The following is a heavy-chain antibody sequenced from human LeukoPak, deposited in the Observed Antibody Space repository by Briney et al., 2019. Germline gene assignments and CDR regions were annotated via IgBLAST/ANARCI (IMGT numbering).Heavy chain of an antibody. D-gene: IGHD3-22*01. CDR1: GFAFNRNG. CDR2: IKADGSTT. V-gene: IGHV3-74*01. Sequence: PGGPFRLPWAASGFAFNRNGLTWVGQIQGKGWVWVYLIKADGSTTSYADSVKGGFTISRDNAKNTLYLQMSSLRAEDTAVYYCATGNYYDSRGYYTFGHWGQGTLVTVSS. CDR3: ATGNYYDSRGYYTFGH. J-gene: IGHJ4*02.